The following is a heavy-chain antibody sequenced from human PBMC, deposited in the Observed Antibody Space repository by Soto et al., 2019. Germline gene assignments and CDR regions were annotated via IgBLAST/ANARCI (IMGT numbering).Heavy chain of an antibody. D-gene: IGHD6-13*01. Sequence: GGSLRLSCAASGFTFSIYWMSWVRQAPGKGLEWVANIKQDGSEKYYVDSVKGRFTISRDNAKNSLYLQMNSLRAEDTAMYYCARDIRAAAVYPFDYWGQGTLVTVSS. CDR2: IKQDGSEK. J-gene: IGHJ4*02. CDR1: GFTFSIYW. CDR3: ARDIRAAAVYPFDY. V-gene: IGHV3-7*01.